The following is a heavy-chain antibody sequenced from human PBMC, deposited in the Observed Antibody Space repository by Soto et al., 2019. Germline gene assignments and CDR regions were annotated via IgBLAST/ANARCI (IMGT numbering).Heavy chain of an antibody. V-gene: IGHV3-30*18. D-gene: IGHD2-15*01. J-gene: IGHJ4*02. CDR1: GFTFSSYG. CDR2: ISYDGSNK. Sequence: QVQLVESGGGVVQPGRSLRLSCAASGFTFSSYGMHWVRQAPGKGLEGVAVISYDGSNKYYADSVKGRFTISRDNSKNTLYLQMNSLRAENTAVYYCAKDRTSEIVVVVAFSGDYWGQVSLGTV. CDR3: AKDRTSEIVVVVAFSGDY.